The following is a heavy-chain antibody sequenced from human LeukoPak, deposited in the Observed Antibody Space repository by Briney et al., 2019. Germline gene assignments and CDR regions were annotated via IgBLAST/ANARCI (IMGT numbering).Heavy chain of an antibody. J-gene: IGHJ4*02. Sequence: GGSLRLSCAASGFTFSSPWMHWVRQAPGKGLVWVSRIASDGSSTTYADSVKGRLTISRDNSKNTLYLQMNSLRAEDTAVYYCAKGPSGGYSFDYWGQGTLVTVSS. CDR1: GFTFSSPW. D-gene: IGHD5-18*01. V-gene: IGHV3-74*01. CDR3: AKGPSGGYSFDY. CDR2: IASDGSST.